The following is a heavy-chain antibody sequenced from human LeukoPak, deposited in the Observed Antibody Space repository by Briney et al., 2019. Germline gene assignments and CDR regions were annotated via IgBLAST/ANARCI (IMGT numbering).Heavy chain of an antibody. J-gene: IGHJ2*01. CDR2: IIPIFGTA. CDR3: ARVRRTFGSLYWYFDL. D-gene: IGHD3-10*01. Sequence: SVKVSCKASGGTFSSYAISWVRQAPGQGLEWMGGIIPIFGTANYAQKFQGRVTIAADKSTSTAYMELSSLRSEDTAVYYCARVRRTFGSLYWYFDLWGRGTLVTVSS. V-gene: IGHV1-69*06. CDR1: GGTFSSYA.